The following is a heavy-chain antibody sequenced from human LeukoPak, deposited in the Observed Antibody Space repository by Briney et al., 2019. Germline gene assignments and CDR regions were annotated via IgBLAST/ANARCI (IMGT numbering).Heavy chain of an antibody. CDR2: ISSSGSTI. CDR3: ARDYSAAGLMGPRGYYYYMDI. J-gene: IGHJ6*03. Sequence: GGSQRLSCAASGFTFSSYEMDWVRQAPGKGLEWVSYISSSGSTIYYADSVKGRFTISRDHSKNTLYLQMSSLRAEDTAVYYCARDYSAAGLMGPRGYYYYMDIWGKGTTDTASS. CDR1: GFTFSSYE. D-gene: IGHD6-19*01. V-gene: IGHV3-48*03.